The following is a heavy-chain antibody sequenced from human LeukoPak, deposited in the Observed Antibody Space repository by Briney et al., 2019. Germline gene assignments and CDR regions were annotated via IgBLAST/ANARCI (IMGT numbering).Heavy chain of an antibody. CDR1: GFTFNSYW. Sequence: GGSLRLSCAASGFTFNSYWMSWVRQAPGKGLEWVANVQQEGSEKYYLDSVKGRFTISRDNAKNSVYLQMNSLRAEDTAVYYCAREISGWFYFDYWGQGTLVTVSS. CDR3: AREISGWFYFDY. CDR2: VQQEGSEK. D-gene: IGHD6-19*01. V-gene: IGHV3-7*01. J-gene: IGHJ4*02.